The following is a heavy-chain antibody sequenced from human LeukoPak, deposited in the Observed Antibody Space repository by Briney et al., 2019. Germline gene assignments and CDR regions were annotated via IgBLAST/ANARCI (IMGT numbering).Heavy chain of an antibody. Sequence: SGGSLRLSCAASGFIFDNYAMHWVRQAPGKGLEWVSGISWNSGSIGYADSVKGRFTISRDNAKNSLYLQMNSLRAEDTAVYYCAKLRSPHPLSSSWPFFHFDYWGQGTLVTVSS. D-gene: IGHD6-13*01. V-gene: IGHV3-9*01. CDR1: GFIFDNYA. CDR2: ISWNSGSI. CDR3: AKLRSPHPLSSSWPFFHFDY. J-gene: IGHJ4*02.